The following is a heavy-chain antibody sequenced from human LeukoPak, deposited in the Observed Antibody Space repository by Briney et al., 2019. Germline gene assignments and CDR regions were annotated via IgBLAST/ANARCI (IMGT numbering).Heavy chain of an antibody. J-gene: IGHJ4*02. CDR1: GFTFSSYA. CDR2: ISDHESGSNE. D-gene: IGHD2-21*01. V-gene: IGHV3-30-3*01. Sequence: GGSLRLSCAASGFTFSSYAFHWVRQAPGKGLEWVALISDHESGSNEYYAASVKGRFTISRDNSRKTLSLQMNTLRIEDTDVYYCARSRGYCGGEAQCDFTYWGQGTLVTVSS. CDR3: ARSRGYCGGEAQCDFTY.